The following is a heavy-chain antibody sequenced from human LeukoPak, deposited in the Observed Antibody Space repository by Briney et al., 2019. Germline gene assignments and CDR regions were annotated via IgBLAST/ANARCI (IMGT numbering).Heavy chain of an antibody. V-gene: IGHV3-20*04. J-gene: IGHJ3*02. CDR1: GFTFDDYG. CDR3: ILGFFGAFDI. D-gene: IGHD2-21*01. Sequence: PGGSLRLSCAASGFTFDDYGMSWVRQAPGKGLEWVSGINWNGGSTGYADSVKGRFTISRDNSKNTLYLQMNSLRAEDTAVYYCILGFFGAFDIWGQGTMVTVSS. CDR2: INWNGGST.